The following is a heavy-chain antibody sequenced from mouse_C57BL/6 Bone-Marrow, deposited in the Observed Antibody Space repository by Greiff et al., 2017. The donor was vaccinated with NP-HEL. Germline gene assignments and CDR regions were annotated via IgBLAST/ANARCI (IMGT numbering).Heavy chain of an antibody. CDR2: IWPGGGT. V-gene: IGHV2-9-1*01. CDR1: GFSLTSYA. D-gene: IGHD1-1*01. Sequence: QVQLKESGPGLVAPSQSLSITCTVSGFSLTSYAISWVRQPPGKGLEWLGVIWPGGGTNYNSALKSRLSSSKDNSKSQVFLKMNSLQTDDTARYYCARRDGPYGGFAYWGQGTLVTVSA. J-gene: IGHJ3*01. CDR3: ARRDGPYGGFAY.